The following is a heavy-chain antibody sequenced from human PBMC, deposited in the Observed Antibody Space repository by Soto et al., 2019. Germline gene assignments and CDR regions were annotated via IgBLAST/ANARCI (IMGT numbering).Heavy chain of an antibody. CDR2: ISSSNRTI. D-gene: IGHD2-15*01. CDR1: GFTFRSYS. J-gene: IGHJ6*02. CDR3: AREGWPLLQTGMDV. V-gene: IGHV3-48*02. Sequence: PGGSLRLSCADSGFTFRSYSMNWVRQAPGKGLEWVSYISSSNRTINYADSVKGRFIISRDNAKNSLYLQMHSLRDEDTAVYYCAREGWPLLQTGMDVWGQGTTVTVSS.